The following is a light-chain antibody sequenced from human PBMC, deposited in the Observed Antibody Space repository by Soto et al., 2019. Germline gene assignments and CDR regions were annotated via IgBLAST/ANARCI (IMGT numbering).Light chain of an antibody. CDR2: WAS. CDR1: QHLLFSSNNKNS. Sequence: DVVMTQPPETLAVSLGERAATNCKSGQHLLFSSNNKNSLAWYQQTPGQPPKRLINWASTRESGGPDRLSGSGSGKDVTLTISSLQAEDVAVDYCQQYHSTPRTFGQGTKLEIK. CDR3: QQYHSTPRT. J-gene: IGKJ2*02. V-gene: IGKV4-1*01.